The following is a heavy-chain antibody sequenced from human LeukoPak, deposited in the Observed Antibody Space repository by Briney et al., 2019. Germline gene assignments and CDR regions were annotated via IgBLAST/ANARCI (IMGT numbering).Heavy chain of an antibody. CDR2: ILYDGSNK. CDR1: GFTFNNYG. V-gene: IGHV3-30*02. Sequence: PGGSLRLSCAASGFTFNNYGMHWVRQAPGKGLEWVAFILYDGSNKYYADSVKGRFTISRDNSKNTLYLQMNSLRAEDTAVYYCAKGSGHYHYYMDVWGKGTTVTVSS. CDR3: AKGSGHYHYYMDV. D-gene: IGHD3-10*01. J-gene: IGHJ6*03.